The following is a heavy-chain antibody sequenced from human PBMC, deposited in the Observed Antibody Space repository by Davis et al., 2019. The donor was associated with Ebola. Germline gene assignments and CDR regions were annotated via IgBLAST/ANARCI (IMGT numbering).Heavy chain of an antibody. CDR1: EYTLAELA. V-gene: IGHV1-24*01. CDR2: FDPEDGET. Sequence: ASVKVSCKVSEYTLAELAIHWVRQTPGKGLEWMGSFDPEDGETIYAQKFQGRVTMTEDTSTDTAYMELRSLRFEDTAVYYCTVGGIGGMGDYWGQGTLVTVSS. J-gene: IGHJ4*02. CDR3: TVGGIGGMGDY. D-gene: IGHD3-10*01.